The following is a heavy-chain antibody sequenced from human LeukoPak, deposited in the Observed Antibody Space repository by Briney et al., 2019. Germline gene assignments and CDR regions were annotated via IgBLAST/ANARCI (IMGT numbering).Heavy chain of an antibody. CDR2: ISGSGDST. J-gene: IGHJ4*02. Sequence: PGGSLRLSCAASRFTFNIYAMSWVRQAPGKGLEWVSAISGSGDSTYYADSVKGRFTISRDNSKNTLYLQMNSLRGDDTAVYYCARSNPLDSSSGGWIMGAYFDYWGQGTLVTVSS. V-gene: IGHV3-23*01. D-gene: IGHD6-13*01. CDR1: RFTFNIYA. CDR3: ARSNPLDSSSGGWIMGAYFDY.